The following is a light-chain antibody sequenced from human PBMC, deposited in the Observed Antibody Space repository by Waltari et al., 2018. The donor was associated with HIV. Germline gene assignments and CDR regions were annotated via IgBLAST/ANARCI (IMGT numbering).Light chain of an antibody. J-gene: IGKJ1*01. CDR1: QSVSVN. CDR3: HQYNDWWT. V-gene: IGKV3-15*01. Sequence: EIVMPQSPSTLSASPGARATLSCRASQSVSVNVAWYQQKPGQAPRLLNYGASTRATGNPGRFSGSGSEKEFPLTISSLQSEDFAVYHSHQYNDWWTFGQGTKVEI. CDR2: GAS.